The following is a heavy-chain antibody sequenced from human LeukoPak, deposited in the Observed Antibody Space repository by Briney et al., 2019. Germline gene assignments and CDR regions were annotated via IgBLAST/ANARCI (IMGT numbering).Heavy chain of an antibody. J-gene: IGHJ6*02. V-gene: IGHV1-18*01. CDR2: ISAYNGNT. Sequence: ASVKVSCKASRYTFTSYGISWVRQAPGQGLEWMGWISAYNGNTNYAQKLQGRVTMTTDTSTSTAYMELRSLRSDDTAVYYCAREGLELRSYYYGMDVWGQGTTVTVSS. CDR1: RYTFTSYG. D-gene: IGHD1-7*01. CDR3: AREGLELRSYYYGMDV.